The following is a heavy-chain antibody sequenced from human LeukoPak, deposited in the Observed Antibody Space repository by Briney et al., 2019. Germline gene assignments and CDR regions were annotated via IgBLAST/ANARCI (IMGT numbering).Heavy chain of an antibody. Sequence: SETLSLTCTVSGYSISSGYYWGWIRPPPGKGLEWIGSIYHSGSTYYNPSLKSRVTISVDTSKNQFSLKLSSVTAADTAVYYCARDYPPPLYGDYLTSWFDPWGQGTLVTVSS. CDR1: GYSISSGYY. J-gene: IGHJ5*02. CDR3: ARDYPPPLYGDYLTSWFDP. D-gene: IGHD4-17*01. CDR2: IYHSGST. V-gene: IGHV4-38-2*02.